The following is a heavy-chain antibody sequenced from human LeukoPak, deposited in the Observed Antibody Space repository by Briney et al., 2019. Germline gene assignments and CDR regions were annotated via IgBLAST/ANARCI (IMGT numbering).Heavy chain of an antibody. CDR2: ISYDGSNK. D-gene: IGHD3-3*01. CDR1: GFTFSSYG. Sequence: GRSLRLSCAASGFTFSSYGMHWVRQAPGKGLEWVAVISYDGSNKYYADSVKGRFTISRDNAKNSLYLQMNSLRAEDTAVYYCARETLPNYDFWSGYAKNYMDVWGKGTTVTVSS. J-gene: IGHJ6*03. V-gene: IGHV3-30*03. CDR3: ARETLPNYDFWSGYAKNYMDV.